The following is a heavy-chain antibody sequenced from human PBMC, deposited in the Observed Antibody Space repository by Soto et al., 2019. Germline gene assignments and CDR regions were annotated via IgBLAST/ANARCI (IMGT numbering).Heavy chain of an antibody. D-gene: IGHD2-2*01. CDR1: GGTFSSYT. CDR2: IIPILGIA. Sequence: QVQLVQSGAEVKKPGSSVKVSCKASGGTFSSYTISWVRQAPGQGLEWMGRIIPILGIANYAQKFQVGGTITADKSTSTAYIELSSLRAEETAVYYCARDLSCSSTSCPNWFDPWGQGTLVTVSS. J-gene: IGHJ5*02. CDR3: ARDLSCSSTSCPNWFDP. V-gene: IGHV1-69*08.